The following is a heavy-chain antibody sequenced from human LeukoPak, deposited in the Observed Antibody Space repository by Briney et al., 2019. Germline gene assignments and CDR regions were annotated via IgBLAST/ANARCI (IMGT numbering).Heavy chain of an antibody. D-gene: IGHD5-18*01. CDR2: ISYDGSNK. J-gene: IGHJ5*02. CDR1: GFTFSSYG. V-gene: IGHV3-30*18. Sequence: PGGSLRLSCAASGFTFSSYGMHWVRQAPGKGLEWVAVISYDGSNKYYADSVKGRFIISRDNSKNTLYLQMNSLRAEDTAVYYCAKDRGTAMVTGWFDPWGQGPRSPSPQ. CDR3: AKDRGTAMVTGWFDP.